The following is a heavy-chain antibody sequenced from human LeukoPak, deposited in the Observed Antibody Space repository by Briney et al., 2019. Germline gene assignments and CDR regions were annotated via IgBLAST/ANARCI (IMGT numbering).Heavy chain of an antibody. Sequence: GGSLRLSCAASGFTFSSYWMSWVRQAPGKGLEWVANIKQDGSEKYYVDSMKGRFTVSRDNAKNSLYLQINSLRAGDTAVYYCATVAAARYYWYCMDVWGKGTTVTVSS. CDR2: IKQDGSEK. V-gene: IGHV3-7*01. J-gene: IGHJ6*03. CDR1: GFTFSSYW. CDR3: ATVAAARYYWYCMDV. D-gene: IGHD6-13*01.